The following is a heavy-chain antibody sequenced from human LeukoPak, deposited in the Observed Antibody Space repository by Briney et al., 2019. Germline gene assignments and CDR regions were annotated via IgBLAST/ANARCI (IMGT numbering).Heavy chain of an antibody. V-gene: IGHV4-59*01. Sequence: SETLSLTCSVSGGSINSYYWSWIRQPPGKGLEWIGYIYYSGSTNYNPSLKSRVTISVDTSKKQFSLKLSSVTAADTAVYYCARDSGVKGLWFDWGQGTLVTVSS. CDR1: GGSINSYY. CDR3: ARDSGVKGLWFD. D-gene: IGHD5-18*01. J-gene: IGHJ4*02. CDR2: IYYSGST.